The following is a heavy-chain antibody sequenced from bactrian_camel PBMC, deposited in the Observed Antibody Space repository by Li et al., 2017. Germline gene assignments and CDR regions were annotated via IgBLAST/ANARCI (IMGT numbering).Heavy chain of an antibody. CDR2: VTNDGDST. CDR1: GLTFSSYA. D-gene: IGHD6*01. J-gene: IGHJ7*01. V-gene: IGHV3S31*01. Sequence: VQLVESGGDLVQPGGSLRLSCVASGLTFSSYAMSWVRQAPGKGLEWVSTVTNDGDSTYYLDSVKGRFTVSRDNAKNTLYLQMNKLESEDTALYFCAAAYGAYGSSWVRRDYYGMIYWGKGTQVTVS.